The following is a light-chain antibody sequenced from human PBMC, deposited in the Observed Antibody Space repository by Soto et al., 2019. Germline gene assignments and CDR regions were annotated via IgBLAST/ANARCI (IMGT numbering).Light chain of an antibody. CDR3: AAWDDSLKGFV. CDR2: TNN. CDR1: SSNVESNF. J-gene: IGLJ1*01. Sequence: QSVLTQPPSASGAPGQRVTISCSGSSSNVESNFVNWYQQLPGTAPNLLIHTNNQRPSGVPDRFSASKSGASASLAISGLQSEDEADYYCAAWDDSLKGFVFGTGTKLTVL. V-gene: IGLV1-44*01.